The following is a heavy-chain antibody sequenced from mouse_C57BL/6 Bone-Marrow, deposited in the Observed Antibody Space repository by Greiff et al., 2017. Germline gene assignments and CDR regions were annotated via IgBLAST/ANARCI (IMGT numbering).Heavy chain of an antibody. CDR2: IDPSDSYT. V-gene: IGHV1-69*01. J-gene: IGHJ4*01. CDR1: GYTFTSYW. Sequence: QVQLQQPGAELVMPGASVKLSCKASGYTFTSYWMHWVKQRPGQGLEWIGEIDPSDSYTNYNQKFKGKSTLTVDKSSSTAYMQLSSLTSEDSAVYYCARCEGYYERDAMDYWGQGTSVTVSS. CDR3: ARCEGYYERDAMDY. D-gene: IGHD2-3*01.